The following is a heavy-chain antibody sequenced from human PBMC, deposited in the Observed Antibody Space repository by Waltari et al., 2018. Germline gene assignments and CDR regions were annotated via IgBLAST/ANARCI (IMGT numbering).Heavy chain of an antibody. J-gene: IGHJ3*02. CDR1: GFTFSSYW. V-gene: IGHV3-7*01. CDR3: ARARGRYCSGGSCYAFDI. Sequence: EVQLVESGGGLVQPGGSLRLSCAASGFTFSSYWMSWVRQAPGQGLEWVANIKQDGSEKYYVDSVKGRFTISRDNAKNSLYLQMNSLRAEDTAVYYCARARGRYCSGGSCYAFDIWGQGTMVTVSS. D-gene: IGHD2-15*01. CDR2: IKQDGSEK.